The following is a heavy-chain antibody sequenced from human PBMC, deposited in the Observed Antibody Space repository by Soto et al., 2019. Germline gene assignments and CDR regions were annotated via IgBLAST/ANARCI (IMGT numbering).Heavy chain of an antibody. CDR1: GGTFSSYA. CDR2: IIPIFGTA. V-gene: IGHV1-69*01. J-gene: IGHJ4*02. D-gene: IGHD3-22*01. Sequence: QVQLVQSGAEVKKPGSSVKVSCKSSGGTFSSYAISWVRQAPGQGLEWMGGIIPIFGTANYAQKFQGRVTITADESTSTAYMELSSLRSEDTAVYYCARTSTDLNYDSSGYHGYWGQGTLVTVSS. CDR3: ARTSTDLNYDSSGYHGY.